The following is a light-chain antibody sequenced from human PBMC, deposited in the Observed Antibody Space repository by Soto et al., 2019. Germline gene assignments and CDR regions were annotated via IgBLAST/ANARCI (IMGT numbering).Light chain of an antibody. CDR3: AAWDDNLSGVV. V-gene: IGLV1-47*01. J-gene: IGLJ2*01. Sequence: QSVLTQPPSASGTPGQRVTISCSGGSSNIGNNYVYWYQQVPGTAPKLLIYRNDQRPSGVPDRFSGSKSATSASLAISGLRSEDEADYFCAAWDDNLSGVVFGGGTKLTVL. CDR2: RND. CDR1: SSNIGNNY.